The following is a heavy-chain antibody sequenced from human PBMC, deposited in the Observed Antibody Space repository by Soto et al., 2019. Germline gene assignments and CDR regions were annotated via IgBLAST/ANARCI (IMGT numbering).Heavy chain of an antibody. CDR3: GRDGALGDTAVVDS. J-gene: IGHJ4*02. V-gene: IGHV3-33*01. D-gene: IGHD5-18*01. CDR1: GFTFSTYG. Sequence: QVQLVESGGGVVQPGKSLRLSCAASGFTFSTYGMPWVRQAPGKGLEWVAVIWYDGSNKYHGDSLKGRFTISRDNSKNTLYLQINNLRAEDTAVYYCGRDGALGDTAVVDSWGQGTLVTVSS. CDR2: IWYDGSNK.